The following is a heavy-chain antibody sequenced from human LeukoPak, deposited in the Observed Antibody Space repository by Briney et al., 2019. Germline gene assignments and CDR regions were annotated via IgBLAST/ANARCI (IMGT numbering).Heavy chain of an antibody. D-gene: IGHD1-26*01. CDR1: GFSFRNFA. CDR3: ARARGRWHLLPLDF. Sequence: GGSLRLSCAASGFSFRNFAIHWVRQAPGKGLEWLAVISHDGATKHYADSVKGRFTISRDNSNNSLSLQMNSLSAEDTAVYYCARARGRWHLLPLDFWGQGTLVTVSS. V-gene: IGHV3-30*04. J-gene: IGHJ4*02. CDR2: ISHDGATK.